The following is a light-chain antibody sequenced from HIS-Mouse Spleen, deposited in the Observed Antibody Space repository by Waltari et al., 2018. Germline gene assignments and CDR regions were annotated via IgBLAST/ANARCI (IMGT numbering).Light chain of an antibody. V-gene: IGLV3-1*01. CDR1: KLGDKY. Sequence: SYELTQPPSVSVSPVQTASITCPGDKLGDKYACWYQQKPGQSPVLVIYQDSKRPSGIPERFSGSNSGNTATLTISGTQAMDEADYYCQAWDSSTANVVFGGGTKLTVL. CDR3: QAWDSSTANVV. CDR2: QDS. J-gene: IGLJ2*01.